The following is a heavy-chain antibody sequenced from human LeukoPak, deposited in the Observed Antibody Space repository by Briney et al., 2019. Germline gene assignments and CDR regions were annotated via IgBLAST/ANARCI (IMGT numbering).Heavy chain of an antibody. CDR3: ARGGYYGSGNDFRFDP. V-gene: IGHV4-4*02. D-gene: IGHD3-10*01. CDR2: IYHSGST. Sequence: SGTLSLTCAVSGASISSSNWWSWVRQPPGKGLEWIGEIYHSGSTNYNPSLKSRVTISVDKSKNQFSLKLSSVTAADTAVYYCARGGYYGSGNDFRFDPWGQGTLVTVSS. CDR1: GASISSSNW. J-gene: IGHJ5*02.